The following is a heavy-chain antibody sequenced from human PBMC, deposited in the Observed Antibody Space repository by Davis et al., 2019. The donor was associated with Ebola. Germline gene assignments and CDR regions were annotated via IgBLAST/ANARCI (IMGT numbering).Heavy chain of an antibody. Sequence: SETLSLTCAVSGGSISSSNWWSWVRQPPGKGLEWIGEINHSGSTNYNPSLKSRVTISVDTSKNQFSLKLSSVTAADTAVYYCAREGFWSGYRSRFDYWGQGTLVTVSS. J-gene: IGHJ4*02. CDR2: INHSGST. D-gene: IGHD3-3*01. CDR1: GGSISSSNW. V-gene: IGHV4-4*02. CDR3: AREGFWSGYRSRFDY.